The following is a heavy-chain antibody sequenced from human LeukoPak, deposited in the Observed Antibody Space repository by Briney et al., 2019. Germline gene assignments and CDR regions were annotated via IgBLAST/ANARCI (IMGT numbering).Heavy chain of an antibody. CDR2: ISSSSSYI. D-gene: IGHD6-13*01. J-gene: IGHJ6*03. CDR3: ARDEAAAGYYYYYYYMDV. CDR1: GFTFSSYS. Sequence: GGSLRLSCAASGFTFSSYSMNWVRQAPGKGLEWVSSISSSSSYIYYADSVKGRFTISRDNAKNSLYLQMNSLRAEDTAVYYCARDEAAAGYYYYYYYMDVWGKGTTVTVSS. V-gene: IGHV3-21*01.